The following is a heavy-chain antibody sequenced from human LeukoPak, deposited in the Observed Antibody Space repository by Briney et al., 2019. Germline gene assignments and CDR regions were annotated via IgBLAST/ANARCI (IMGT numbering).Heavy chain of an antibody. CDR3: ARGSGGINWKGDY. D-gene: IGHD2-15*01. CDR2: ISGSGDNT. V-gene: IGHV3-23*01. Sequence: GGSLRLSCAASGFTFTNYAMCWVRQAPGKGLEWVSAISGSGDNTYYADSVKGRFTISRDNSRNTLYLQMNSLRAEDTAVYYCARGSGGINWKGDYWGQGTLVTVSS. J-gene: IGHJ4*02. CDR1: GFTFTNYA.